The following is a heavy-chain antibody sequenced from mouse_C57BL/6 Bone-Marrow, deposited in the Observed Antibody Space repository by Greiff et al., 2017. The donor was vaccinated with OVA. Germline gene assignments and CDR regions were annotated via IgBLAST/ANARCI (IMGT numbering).Heavy chain of an antibody. CDR3: ARGGAGTRFAY. CDR2: ISYDGSN. J-gene: IGHJ3*01. V-gene: IGHV3-6*01. Sequence: EVQLQESGPGLVKPSQSLSLTCSVTGYSITSGYYWNWIRQFPGNKLEWMGYISYDGSNNYNPSLKNRISITRDTSKNQFFLKLNSVTTEDTATYYCARGGAGTRFAYWGQGTLVTVSA. D-gene: IGHD4-1*01. CDR1: GYSITSGYY.